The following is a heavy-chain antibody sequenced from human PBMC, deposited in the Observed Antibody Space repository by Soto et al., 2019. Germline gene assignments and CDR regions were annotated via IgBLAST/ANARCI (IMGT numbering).Heavy chain of an antibody. J-gene: IGHJ4*02. V-gene: IGHV3-21*01. Sequence: EVQLVESGGGLVKPGGSLRLSCAASGFTFSSYSMNWVRQAPGKGLEWVSSISSSSSYIYYADSVKGRFTISRDNAKNSLYLQMNSLRAEDTAVYYCARAKYSSLSKVDYWGQGTLVTVSS. CDR2: ISSSSSYI. D-gene: IGHD6-6*01. CDR1: GFTFSSYS. CDR3: ARAKYSSLSKVDY.